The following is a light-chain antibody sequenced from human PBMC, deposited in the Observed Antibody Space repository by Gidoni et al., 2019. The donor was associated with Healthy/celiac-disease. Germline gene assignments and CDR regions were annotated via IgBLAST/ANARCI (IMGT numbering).Light chain of an antibody. CDR1: PSKSTN. CDR3: QQSYSTPPT. J-gene: IGKJ1*01. CDR2: AAS. Sequence: DIQMTQSTSSLSASVGDRVTITCRANPSKSTNLNWYQQKPGKAPNLLIYAASSLQSGVPSRFSGSGSGTDFTLTISSLQPEDSATYFCQQSYSTPPTFGQGTKVEIK. V-gene: IGKV1-39*01.